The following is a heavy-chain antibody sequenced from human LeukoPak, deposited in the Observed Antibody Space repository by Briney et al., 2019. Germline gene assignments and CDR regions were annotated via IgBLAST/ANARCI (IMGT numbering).Heavy chain of an antibody. J-gene: IGHJ2*01. D-gene: IGHD2-21*02. CDR1: GFSFRNYG. V-gene: IGHV3-33*01. CDR3: ARGLGDWGSGWYFDL. CDR2: IYSDEGYK. Sequence: PGGSLRLSCAASGFSFRNYGLHWVRQAPGKGLEWVTVIYSDEGYKYYADSVKGRFTISRANSKNTLYLQMSSLRAEDTAVYYCARGLGDWGSGWYFDLWGRGTLVTVSS.